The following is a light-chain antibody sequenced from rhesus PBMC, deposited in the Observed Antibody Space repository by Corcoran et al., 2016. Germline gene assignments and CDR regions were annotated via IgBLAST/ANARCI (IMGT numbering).Light chain of an antibody. CDR1: ENVNNY. CDR2: AAS. Sequence: DIQMTQSPSSLSASVGDRVTITCRASENVNNYLNWYQQKPGKAPKLLIYAASSLESGVPSRFRGSGSGTNFTLSLSSLQPEDFAVYYCLQHNSYPHSFGQGTKVESK. V-gene: IGKV1S13*01. J-gene: IGKJ2*01. CDR3: LQHNSYPHS.